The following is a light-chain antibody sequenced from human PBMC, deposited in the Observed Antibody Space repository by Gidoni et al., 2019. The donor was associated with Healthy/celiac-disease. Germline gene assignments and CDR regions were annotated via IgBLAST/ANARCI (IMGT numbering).Light chain of an antibody. CDR3: QQSYSTPRT. V-gene: IGKV1-39*01. Sequence: DIQMTHSPSSLSASVGDRVTITCRASQSISSYLNWYQQKPGKAPTLLIYAASSLQSGVPSRFSGSGSGTDFTLTISSLQPEDFATYYCQQSYSTPRTFGQGTKVEIK. CDR1: QSISSY. J-gene: IGKJ1*01. CDR2: AAS.